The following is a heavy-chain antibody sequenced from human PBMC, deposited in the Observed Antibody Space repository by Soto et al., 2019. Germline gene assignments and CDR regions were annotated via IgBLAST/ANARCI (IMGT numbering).Heavy chain of an antibody. D-gene: IGHD4-17*01. J-gene: IGHJ6*03. CDR1: GGSFSGYY. CDR2: INHSGST. Sequence: QVQLQQWGAGLLKPSETLSLTCAVYGGSFSGYYWRWIRQPPGKGLEWIGEINHSGSTNYNPSLKSRVTISVDTSKNQFSLKLSSVTAADTAVYYCARAREDYGDYERPGYYYMDVWGKGTTVTVSS. CDR3: ARAREDYGDYERPGYYYMDV. V-gene: IGHV4-34*01.